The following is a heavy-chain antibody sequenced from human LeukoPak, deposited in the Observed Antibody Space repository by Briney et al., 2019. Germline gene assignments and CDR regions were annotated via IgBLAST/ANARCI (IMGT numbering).Heavy chain of an antibody. Sequence: GGSLRLSCAASGFTFSSYWMSWVRQAPGKGLEWVANIKQDGSEKYYVDSVKGRFTISRDNAKNSLYLQMNSLRAEGTAVYYCARDLSRAGDFWSGYYTYYYYYMDVWGKGITVTVSS. CDR1: GFTFSSYW. J-gene: IGHJ6*03. V-gene: IGHV3-7*01. CDR3: ARDLSRAGDFWSGYYTYYYYYMDV. D-gene: IGHD3-3*01. CDR2: IKQDGSEK.